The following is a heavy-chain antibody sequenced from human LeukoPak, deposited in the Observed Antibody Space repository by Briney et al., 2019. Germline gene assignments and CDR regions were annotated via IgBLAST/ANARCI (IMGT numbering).Heavy chain of an antibody. D-gene: IGHD6-19*01. Sequence: GGSLRLSCAASGFTFDDYGMSWVRQAPGKGLEWVSGINWNGGSTGYADSVKGRFTISRDNAKNSLYLQMNSLRAEDTALYYCARDPIAVAGTYYFDYWGQGTLVTVSS. CDR3: ARDPIAVAGTYYFDY. CDR2: INWNGGST. V-gene: IGHV3-20*04. J-gene: IGHJ4*02. CDR1: GFTFDDYG.